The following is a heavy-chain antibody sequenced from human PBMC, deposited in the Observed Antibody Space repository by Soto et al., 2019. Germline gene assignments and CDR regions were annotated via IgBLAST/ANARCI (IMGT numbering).Heavy chain of an antibody. J-gene: IGHJ4*02. V-gene: IGHV3-33*08. CDR2: IWNDGSNK. CDR1: GFNFSSYG. Sequence: VVAGGGVVQPGRSLRISCAASGFNFSSYGMHWVRQAPGKGLEWVTVIWNDGSNKYYADSVKGRFTVSRDNSKNTLYLQMDSLRAEDTALYYCARVRDHYGSGSRGFFDYWGQGTRVSVSS. CDR3: ARVRDHYGSGSRGFFDY. D-gene: IGHD3-10*01.